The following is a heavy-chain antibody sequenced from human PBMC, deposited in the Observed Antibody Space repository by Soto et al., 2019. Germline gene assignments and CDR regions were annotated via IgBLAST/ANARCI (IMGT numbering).Heavy chain of an antibody. V-gene: IGHV1-46*03. CDR1: GYTFTSYY. J-gene: IGHJ4*02. Sequence: VQLVQSGAEVKKPGASVKVSCKASGYTFTSYYMHWVRQAPGQGLEWMGIINPSGGSTSYAQKFQGRVTMTRDTSTSTVYMELSSLRSEDTAVYYCAREAIYCTNGVCYTQIFDYWGQGTLVTVSS. CDR2: INPSGGST. D-gene: IGHD2-8*01. CDR3: AREAIYCTNGVCYTQIFDY.